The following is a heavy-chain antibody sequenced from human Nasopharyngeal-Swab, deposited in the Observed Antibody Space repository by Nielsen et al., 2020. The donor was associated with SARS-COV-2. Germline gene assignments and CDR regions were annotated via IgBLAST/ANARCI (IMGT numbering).Heavy chain of an antibody. CDR1: GYTFTSYG. Sequence: ASVKVSCKASGYTFTSYGISWVRQAPGQGLEWMGWISAYNGNTNYAQKLQGRVTMTTDTSTSTAYMELRSLRSDDTAVYYCARRSSRDYYDRSGYEDYWGQGTLVTVSS. V-gene: IGHV1-18*01. J-gene: IGHJ4*02. CDR3: ARRSSRDYYDRSGYEDY. D-gene: IGHD3-22*01. CDR2: ISAYNGNT.